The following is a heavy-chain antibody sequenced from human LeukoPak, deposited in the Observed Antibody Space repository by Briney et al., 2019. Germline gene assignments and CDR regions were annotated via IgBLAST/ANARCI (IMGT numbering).Heavy chain of an antibody. D-gene: IGHD1-26*01. CDR3: ARGRGELPGYFDY. CDR2: IIPILGIA. Sequence: LVKVSCKASGGTFSSYAISWVRQAPGQGLEWMGRIIPILGIANYAQKFQGRVTITADKSTSTAYMELSSLRSEDTAVYYCARGRGELPGYFDYWGQGTLVTVSS. J-gene: IGHJ4*02. V-gene: IGHV1-69*04. CDR1: GGTFSSYA.